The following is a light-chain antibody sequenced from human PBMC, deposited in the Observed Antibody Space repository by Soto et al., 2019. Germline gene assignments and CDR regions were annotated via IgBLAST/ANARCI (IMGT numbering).Light chain of an antibody. V-gene: IGLV2-14*01. CDR1: SNDVGGYKY. Sequence: QSALTQPASVSGSPGQSITISCTGTSNDVGGYKYVSWYQQHPGKAPKLMIYEVNNRPSGVSNRFSGSKSGNTASLTISGLTAADEDDYYCTSFTSITTVVFGGGTKLTVL. J-gene: IGLJ2*01. CDR2: EVN. CDR3: TSFTSITTVV.